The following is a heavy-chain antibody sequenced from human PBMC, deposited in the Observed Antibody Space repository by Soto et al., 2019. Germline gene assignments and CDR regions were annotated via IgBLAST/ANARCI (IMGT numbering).Heavy chain of an antibody. CDR1: GGSISSSSYY. V-gene: IGHV4-39*01. Sequence: QLQLQESGPGLVKPSETLSLTCTVSGGSISSSSYYWGWIRQPPGKGLEWIGSIYYSGSTYYNPSLKSRVTISVDTSTNQFSLKLSSVTAADTAVYYCARHIEYSISSGYFDYWGQGTLVTVSS. CDR2: IYYSGST. D-gene: IGHD6-6*01. J-gene: IGHJ4*02. CDR3: ARHIEYSISSGYFDY.